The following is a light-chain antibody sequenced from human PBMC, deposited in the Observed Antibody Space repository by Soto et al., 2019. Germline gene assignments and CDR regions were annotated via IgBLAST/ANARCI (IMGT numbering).Light chain of an antibody. Sequence: QSALTQPASVSGTLSQSITISFTGTSSALGGYSYFSWYQQRPVKAPKRLISEVSDRPSGVSHRFSGSKTGNTASLTISGLLAEDEADYYCSSYAVNRTYVFGSGTKVTVL. J-gene: IGLJ1*01. CDR2: EVS. V-gene: IGLV2-14*01. CDR3: SSYAVNRTYV. CDR1: SSALGGYSY.